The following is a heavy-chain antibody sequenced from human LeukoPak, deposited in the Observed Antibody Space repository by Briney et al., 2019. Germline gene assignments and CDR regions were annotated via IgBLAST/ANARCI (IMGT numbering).Heavy chain of an antibody. V-gene: IGHV4-39*01. CDR1: GGSISNNDYY. Sequence: SETLFLTCTVSGGSISNNDYYWGWIRQPPGKGLEWIGSMYHSGNTKYNAALKSRVTTSVDTSKNQIFLKLSSVTAADTAIYYCARHWFGESTHFDYWGPGTLVTVSS. J-gene: IGHJ4*02. CDR2: MYHSGNT. CDR3: ARHWFGESTHFDY. D-gene: IGHD3-10*01.